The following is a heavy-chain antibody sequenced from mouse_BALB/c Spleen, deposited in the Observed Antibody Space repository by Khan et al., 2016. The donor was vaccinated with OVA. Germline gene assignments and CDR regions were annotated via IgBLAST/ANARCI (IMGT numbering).Heavy chain of an antibody. V-gene: IGHV2-3*01. J-gene: IGHJ4*01. D-gene: IGHD2-4*01. CDR2: IWGDGST. CDR3: AECDCIFYAVDY. Sequence: VQVVEPGPGLVAPSQRLSITCTVPGFSLTSYGVNWVRQPPGKGLEWLGVIWGDGSTNYLSALTSSLSISKCNSKRQVFLKLNSLSTDDTATYYCAECDCIFYAVDYWGQGTSVTVSS. CDR1: GFSLTSYG.